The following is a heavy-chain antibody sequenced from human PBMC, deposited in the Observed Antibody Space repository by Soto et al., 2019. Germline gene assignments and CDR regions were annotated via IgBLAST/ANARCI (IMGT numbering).Heavy chain of an antibody. CDR2: IYYSGSA. Sequence: QVQLQESGPGLVKPSETLSLTCTVSGDSIRSYYWGWIRQPPGKGLEWIGYIYYSGSANYNPSPKSQVTISVDTSKDQFSLKLSSVTAADTAVYYCARLSMITSGGIRKAAFDVWGQGTMVTVSS. V-gene: IGHV4-59*08. D-gene: IGHD3-16*01. CDR1: GDSIRSYY. J-gene: IGHJ3*01. CDR3: ARLSMITSGGIRKAAFDV.